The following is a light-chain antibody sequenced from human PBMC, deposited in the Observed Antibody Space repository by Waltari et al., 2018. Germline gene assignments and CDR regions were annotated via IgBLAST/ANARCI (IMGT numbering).Light chain of an antibody. CDR2: TNA. V-gene: IGLV1-44*01. CDR1: SSNIGSNA. CDR3: AAWDDSLNGVI. Sequence: QSVLTQPPSASGTPGQRVTISCSGRSSNIGSNAVTWYHQSPGAAPKLLNYTNAQRPSGVPDRFSGSKSGTSASLAISGLQSEDEADYYCAAWDDSLNGVIFGGGTKLTVL. J-gene: IGLJ2*01.